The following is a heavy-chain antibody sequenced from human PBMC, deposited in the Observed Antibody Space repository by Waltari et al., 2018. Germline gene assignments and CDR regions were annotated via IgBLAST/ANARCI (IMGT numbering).Heavy chain of an antibody. V-gene: IGHV1-69*01. D-gene: IGHD2-15*01. CDR1: GGTFSSYA. J-gene: IGHJ4*02. Sequence: QVQLVQSGAEVKKPGSSVKVSCKASGGTFSSYAISWVRQAPGQGLGWMGGIIPSFGTANYAQKCQGRVTSTADESTSTAYMGLSSLRSEDTAVYYCAREGEALGYCSGGSCYPFDYWGQGTLVTVSS. CDR3: AREGEALGYCSGGSCYPFDY. CDR2: IIPSFGTA.